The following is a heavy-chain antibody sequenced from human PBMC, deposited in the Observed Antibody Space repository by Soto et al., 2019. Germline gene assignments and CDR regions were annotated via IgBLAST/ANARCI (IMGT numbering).Heavy chain of an antibody. CDR2: ITPMFDTT. J-gene: IGHJ4*02. CDR1: GGTFSTND. CDR3: AKDLGSQIAAF. Sequence: QVQLVQSGAEVKKPGSSVKVSCKASGGTFSTNDISWVRQAPGQGLEWLGGITPMFDTTKYGQDFQGRVTITADESTTTAYMELSSLRSEDTAIYYCAKDLGSQIAAFWGQRTLVTVSS. V-gene: IGHV1-69*12. D-gene: IGHD2-15*01.